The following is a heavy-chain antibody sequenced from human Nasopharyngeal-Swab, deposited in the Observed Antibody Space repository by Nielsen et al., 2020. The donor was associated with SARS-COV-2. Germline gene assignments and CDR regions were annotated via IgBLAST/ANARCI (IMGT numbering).Heavy chain of an antibody. CDR3: ARYLHYYDRSGDDRYEFDY. J-gene: IGHJ4*02. CDR2: ISYSGST. Sequence: SETLSLTCTVSGGSISSSSYYWVWIRQPPGKGLEWIGTISYSGSTYYNPSLKSRVTISVDTSKNQFSLKLSSVTAADTALYYCARYLHYYDRSGDDRYEFDYWGQGALITVSS. CDR1: GGSISSSSYY. D-gene: IGHD3-22*01. V-gene: IGHV4-39*01.